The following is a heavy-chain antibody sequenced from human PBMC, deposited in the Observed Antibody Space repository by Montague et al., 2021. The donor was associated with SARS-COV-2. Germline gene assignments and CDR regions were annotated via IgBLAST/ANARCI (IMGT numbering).Heavy chain of an antibody. Sequence: CAISGDSVSSNHAAWNWIRQSPSRGLEWLGRTNYRSKWHYGYAVSVKSRILIIPNTSENQFSLQLNSVTPEDTAVYYCARVLAYCGGDCSTGDYYYYYGMDVWGQGTTVTVSS. CDR3: ARVLAYCGGDCSTGDYYYYYGMDV. CDR1: GDSVSSNHAA. CDR2: TNYRSKWHY. J-gene: IGHJ6*02. D-gene: IGHD2-21*02. V-gene: IGHV6-1*01.